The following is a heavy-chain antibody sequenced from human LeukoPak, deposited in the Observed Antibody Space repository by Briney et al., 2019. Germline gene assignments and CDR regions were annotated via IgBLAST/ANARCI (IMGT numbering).Heavy chain of an antibody. CDR1: GVSFTSNA. CDR2: IIPILRTA. Sequence: ASVKVSCKASGVSFTSNAISWVRQAPGQGPEWLGRIIPILRTAEYAEKFQGRVTITADKYTTTAYMEMNSLKSEDTAVYYCARGQRRKGWFDPWGQGTLVTVSS. J-gene: IGHJ5*02. V-gene: IGHV1-69*04. CDR3: ARGQRRKGWFDP.